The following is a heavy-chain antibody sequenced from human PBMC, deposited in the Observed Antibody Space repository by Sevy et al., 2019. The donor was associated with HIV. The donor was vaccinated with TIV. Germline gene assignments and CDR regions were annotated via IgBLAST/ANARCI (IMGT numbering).Heavy chain of an antibody. CDR3: ARESMATDAFDI. Sequence: GGSLRLSCAASGFTFSSYAMHWVRQAPGKGLEYVSAISSNGGSTYYADSVKGRFTISRDNSKSTLYLQMGSLRAEDMAVYYCARESMATDAFDIWGQGTMVTVSS. D-gene: IGHD5-12*01. J-gene: IGHJ3*02. CDR2: ISSNGGST. CDR1: GFTFSSYA. V-gene: IGHV3-64*02.